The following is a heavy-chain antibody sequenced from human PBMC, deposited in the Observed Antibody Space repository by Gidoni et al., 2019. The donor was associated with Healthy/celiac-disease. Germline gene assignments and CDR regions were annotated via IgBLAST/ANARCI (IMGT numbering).Heavy chain of an antibody. D-gene: IGHD3-10*01. Sequence: GWIRQPPGKGLEWIGSIYYSGSTYYNPSLKSRVTISVDTSKNQFSLKLSSVTAADTAVYYCATMVPPGDEYYYYGMDVWGQGTTVTVSS. V-gene: IGHV4-39*07. CDR3: ATMVPPGDEYYYYGMDV. J-gene: IGHJ6*02. CDR2: IYYSGST.